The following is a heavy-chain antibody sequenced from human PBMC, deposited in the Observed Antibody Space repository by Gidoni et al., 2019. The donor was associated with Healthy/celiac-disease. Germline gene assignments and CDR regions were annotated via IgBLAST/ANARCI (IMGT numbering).Heavy chain of an antibody. CDR2: ST. V-gene: IGHV4-59*01. CDR3: ARASRVYWGDFDY. D-gene: IGHD7-27*01. Sequence: STNYNPSLKSRVTISVDTSKNQFSLKLSSVTAADTAVYYCARASRVYWGDFDYWGQGTLVTVSS. J-gene: IGHJ4*02.